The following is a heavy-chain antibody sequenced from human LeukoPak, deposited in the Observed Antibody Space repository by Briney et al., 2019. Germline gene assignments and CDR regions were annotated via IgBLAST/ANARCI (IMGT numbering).Heavy chain of an antibody. J-gene: IGHJ4*02. Sequence: PGGSLRLSCSASGFIFASYGMNWVSQAPGKGLQWVSYISAGSSNTFYADSVKGRFTISRDDADNSLHLQMNSLSAEDTAVYYCARDAVQAGTPFYFDFWGQGALVTVPS. CDR1: GFIFASYG. D-gene: IGHD2-15*01. CDR2: ISAGSSNT. V-gene: IGHV3-48*01. CDR3: ARDAVQAGTPFYFDF.